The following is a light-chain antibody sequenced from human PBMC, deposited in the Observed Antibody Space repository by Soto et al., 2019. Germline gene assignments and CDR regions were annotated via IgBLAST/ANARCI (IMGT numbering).Light chain of an antibody. CDR2: ASS. J-gene: IGKJ1*01. CDR1: QIISSAY. V-gene: IGKV3-20*01. CDR3: QQCGSSLPWT. Sequence: EIVLTQSPGTLSLSPGDRATLSCRASQIISSAYLAWYQQRPGQAPRLLIYASSSRATGIPDRFSGSGSGTDFTLTIIRLEPEDFAVYYCQQCGSSLPWTFGQGTKVEMK.